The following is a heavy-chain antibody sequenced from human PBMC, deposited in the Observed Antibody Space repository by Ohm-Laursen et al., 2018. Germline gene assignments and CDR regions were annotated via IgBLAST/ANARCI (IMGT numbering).Heavy chain of an antibody. J-gene: IGHJ4*02. Sequence: SLRLSCSASGFTFGTYAMTWVRQAPGKGLEWVSVSGSGDSPSYADSVKGRFTISRDNSRNTLDLQMNSLRVEDTALYYCARDIDWVAFDYWGQGTLVTVSS. CDR1: GFTFGTYA. V-gene: IGHV3-23*01. D-gene: IGHD3-9*01. CDR2: SGSGDSP. CDR3: ARDIDWVAFDY.